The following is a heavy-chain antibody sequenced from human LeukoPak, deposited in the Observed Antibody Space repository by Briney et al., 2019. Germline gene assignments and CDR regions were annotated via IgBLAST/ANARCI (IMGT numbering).Heavy chain of an antibody. CDR3: ASNYYYYGMDV. Sequence: SVKVSCKASGGTFSSYAISWVRQAPGQGLEWMGGIIPIFGTAHYAQKFQGRVTITADESTSTTYMELSSLKSEDTAVYYCASNYYYYGMDVWGQGTTVTVSS. CDR1: GGTFSSYA. J-gene: IGHJ6*02. V-gene: IGHV1-69*13. CDR2: IIPIFGTA.